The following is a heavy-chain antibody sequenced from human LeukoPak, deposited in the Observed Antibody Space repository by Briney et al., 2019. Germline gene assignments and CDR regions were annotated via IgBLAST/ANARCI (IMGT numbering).Heavy chain of an antibody. CDR2: ISAYNGNT. CDR1: GYTFTSYS. D-gene: IGHD2-15*01. J-gene: IGHJ6*02. Sequence: ASVKVSCKASGYTFTSYSIIWVRQAPGQGLEWMGWISAYNGNTIYAQKVKGRVTMTTDTSTSTAYMELRSLKSDDTAVYYCARASYCSDGSCYSDYWGQGTTVTVSS. V-gene: IGHV1-18*01. CDR3: ARASYCSDGSCYSDY.